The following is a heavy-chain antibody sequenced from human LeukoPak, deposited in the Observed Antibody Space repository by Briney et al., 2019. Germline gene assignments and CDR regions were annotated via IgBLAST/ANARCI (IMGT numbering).Heavy chain of an antibody. CDR1: GFTLSSYW. CDR3: ARGGTYYDILTGYYTAWYFDY. D-gene: IGHD3-9*01. V-gene: IGHV3-7*04. Sequence: GGSLRLSCAASGFTLSSYWMSWVRQAPGKGLEWVANIKQDGSEKYYVDSVKGRFTISRDNAKNSLYLQMNSLRAEDTAVYYCARGGTYYDILTGYYTAWYFDYWGQGTLVTVSS. CDR2: IKQDGSEK. J-gene: IGHJ4*02.